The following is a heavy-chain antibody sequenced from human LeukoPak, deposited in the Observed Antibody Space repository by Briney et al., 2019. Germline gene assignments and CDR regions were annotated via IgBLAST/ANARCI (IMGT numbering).Heavy chain of an antibody. V-gene: IGHV3-74*03. J-gene: IGHJ4*02. CDR3: AREGRVSGYDFDC. Sequence: GGSLRLSCAASGFTFSSYCTHWVRQAPGKGLVCVSRINSDGSSITYADCVKGRFTISRDNAKNTLYLQMNSLRVEDTAVYYCAREGRVSGYDFDCWGQGTLVTVSS. CDR1: GFTFSSYC. D-gene: IGHD5-12*01. CDR2: INSDGSSI.